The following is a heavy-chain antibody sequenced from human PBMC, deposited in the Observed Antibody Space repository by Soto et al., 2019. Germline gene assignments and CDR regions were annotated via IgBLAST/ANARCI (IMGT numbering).Heavy chain of an antibody. D-gene: IGHD2-15*01. Sequence: SVKVSCKASGGTFSSYAISWVRQAPGQGLEWMGGIIPIFGTANYALKFQGRVTITADESTSTAYMELSSLRSEDTAVYYCARDPPGGPASSNWFDPWGQGXLVTVYS. CDR2: IIPIFGTA. CDR3: ARDPPGGPASSNWFDP. J-gene: IGHJ5*02. V-gene: IGHV1-69*13. CDR1: GGTFSSYA.